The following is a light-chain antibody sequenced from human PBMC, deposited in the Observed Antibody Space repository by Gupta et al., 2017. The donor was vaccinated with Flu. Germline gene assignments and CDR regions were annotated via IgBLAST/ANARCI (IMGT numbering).Light chain of an antibody. Sequence: ASVGDRVTITCRASQSISSYLNWYQQKPGKAPKLLIYAASSLQSGVPSRFSGSGSGTDCTLTISSLQPEDFATYYCQQSYSTPYSFGQGPKLAIK. J-gene: IGKJ2*03. CDR2: AAS. CDR3: QQSYSTPYS. CDR1: QSISSY. V-gene: IGKV1-39*01.